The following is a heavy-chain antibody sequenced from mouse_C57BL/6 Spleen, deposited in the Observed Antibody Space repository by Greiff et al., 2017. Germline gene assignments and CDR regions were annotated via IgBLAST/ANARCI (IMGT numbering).Heavy chain of an antibody. CDR1: GFTFSDYG. CDR3: ARLTGTGFDY. D-gene: IGHD4-1*01. CDR2: ISSGSSTI. J-gene: IGHJ2*01. V-gene: IGHV5-17*01. Sequence: EVMLVESGGGLVKPGGSLKLSCAASGFTFSDYGMHWVRQAPEKGLEWVAYISSGSSTIYYADTVKGRFTISRDNAKNTLFLQMNSLRSEDTAMYYCARLTGTGFDYWGQGTTLTVSS.